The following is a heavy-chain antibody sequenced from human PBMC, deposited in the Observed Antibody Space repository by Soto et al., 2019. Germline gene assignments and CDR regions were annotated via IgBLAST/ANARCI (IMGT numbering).Heavy chain of an antibody. CDR1: GFTFSSYG. Sequence: GGSLRLSCAASGFTFSSYGMHWVRQAPGKGLEWVAVISYDGSNKYYADSVKGRFTISRDNSKNTLYLQMNSLRAEDTAVYYCAKSNIVVVPAAMGYEAYYYYMDVWGKGTTVTVSS. J-gene: IGHJ6*03. D-gene: IGHD2-2*01. V-gene: IGHV3-30*18. CDR2: ISYDGSNK. CDR3: AKSNIVVVPAAMGYEAYYYYMDV.